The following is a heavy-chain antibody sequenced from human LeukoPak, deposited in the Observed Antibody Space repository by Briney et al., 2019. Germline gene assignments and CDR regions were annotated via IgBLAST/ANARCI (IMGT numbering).Heavy chain of an antibody. V-gene: IGHV4-39*07. J-gene: IGHJ4*02. CDR3: ARVADSSGYLDY. D-gene: IGHD3-22*01. CDR1: GDSINSNSYF. CDR2: IYYSGST. Sequence: SETLSLTCTVSGDSINSNSYFWGWIRQPPGKGLEWIGSIYYSGSTYYNPSLKSRVTISVDTSKNQFSLKLSSVTAADTAVYYCARVADSSGYLDYWGQGTLVTVSS.